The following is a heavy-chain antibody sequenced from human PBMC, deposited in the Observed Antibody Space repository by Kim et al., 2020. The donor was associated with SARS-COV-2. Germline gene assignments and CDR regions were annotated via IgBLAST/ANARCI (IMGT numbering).Heavy chain of an antibody. V-gene: IGHV4-59*13. CDR2: IYYSGST. CDR1: GGSISSYY. Sequence: SETLSLTCTVSGGSISSYYWSWIRQPPGKGLEWIGYIYYSGSTNYNPSLKSRVTISVDTSKNQFSLKLSSVTAADTAVYYCAREGRPDYGDYYFDYWGQG. CDR3: AREGRPDYGDYYFDY. J-gene: IGHJ4*02. D-gene: IGHD4-17*01.